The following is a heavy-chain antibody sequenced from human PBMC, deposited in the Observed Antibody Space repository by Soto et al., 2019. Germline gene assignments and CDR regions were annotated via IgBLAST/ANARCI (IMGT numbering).Heavy chain of an antibody. V-gene: IGHV3-30*18. Sequence: GGSLRLSCAASGFTFSSYGMHWVRQAPGKGLEWVAVISYDGSNKYYADSVKGRFTISRDNSKNTLYLQMNSLRAEDTAVYYCAKDGDYGDPNYYYYYYMDVWGKGTTVTVSS. CDR2: ISYDGSNK. J-gene: IGHJ6*03. CDR3: AKDGDYGDPNYYYYYYMDV. CDR1: GFTFSSYG. D-gene: IGHD4-17*01.